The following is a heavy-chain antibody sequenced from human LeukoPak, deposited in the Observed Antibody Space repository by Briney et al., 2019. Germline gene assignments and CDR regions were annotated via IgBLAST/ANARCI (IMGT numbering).Heavy chain of an antibody. J-gene: IGHJ4*02. CDR2: INPSGGST. V-gene: IGHV1-46*01. D-gene: IGHD3-22*01. Sequence: ASVKVSCKASGYTFTSYYMHWVRQAPGQGLEWMGIINPSGGSTSYAQKFQGRVTMTRDTSTSTVYMELSSLRSEDTAVYYCARAGSYYDSSGYSSHLFDCWGRGTLVTVSS. CDR3: ARAGSYYDSSGYSSHLFDC. CDR1: GYTFTSYY.